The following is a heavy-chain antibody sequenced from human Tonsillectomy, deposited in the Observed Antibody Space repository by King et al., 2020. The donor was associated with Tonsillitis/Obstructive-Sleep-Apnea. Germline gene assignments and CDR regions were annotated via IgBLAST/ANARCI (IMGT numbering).Heavy chain of an antibody. CDR1: GGSISSGGYY. Sequence: QLQESGPGLVKPSQTLSLTCTVSGGSISSGGYYWSWIRQHPGKGLEWIGYIYYSGSTYYNPSLKSRVTISVDTSKNQFSLKLSSVTAADTAVYYCARLGNWGYDILTGLDYWSQGTLVTVSS. V-gene: IGHV4-31*03. D-gene: IGHD3-9*01. J-gene: IGHJ4*02. CDR2: IYYSGST. CDR3: ARLGNWGYDILTGLDY.